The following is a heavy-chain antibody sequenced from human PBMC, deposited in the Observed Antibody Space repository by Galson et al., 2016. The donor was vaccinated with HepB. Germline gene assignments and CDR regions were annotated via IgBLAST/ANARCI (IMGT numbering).Heavy chain of an antibody. CDR3: ARAQYFGELFH. Sequence: SVKVSCKASGYTFTSYAMHWVRQAPGQRLEWMGWIDTGNGNTRYSQKFQGRVTITKDSSAMTANMELSSLRSEDTAVYYCARAQYFGELFHWGQGTLITVSS. J-gene: IGHJ4*02. CDR1: GYTFTSYA. CDR2: IDTGNGNT. D-gene: IGHD3-10*01. V-gene: IGHV1-3*04.